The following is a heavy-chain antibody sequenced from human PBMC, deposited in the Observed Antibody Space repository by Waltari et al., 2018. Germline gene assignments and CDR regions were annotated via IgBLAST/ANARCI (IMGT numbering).Heavy chain of an antibody. J-gene: IGHJ4*02. Sequence: EVQLVESGGGLVQPGGSLRLSCAASGFTFSSYALSRVRQAPGKGLEWVSAISGSGGSTYYADSVKGRFTISRDNSKNTLYLQMNSLRAEDTAVYYCARSIVVVSEGDYWGQGTLVTVSS. V-gene: IGHV3-23*04. CDR1: GFTFSSYA. CDR2: ISGSGGST. CDR3: ARSIVVVSEGDY. D-gene: IGHD2-2*01.